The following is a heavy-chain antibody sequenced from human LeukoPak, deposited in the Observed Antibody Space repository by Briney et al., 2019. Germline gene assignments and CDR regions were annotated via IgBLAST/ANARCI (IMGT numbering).Heavy chain of an antibody. J-gene: IGHJ6*03. D-gene: IGHD3-10*01. CDR2: IYSGGST. V-gene: IGHV3-53*01. CDR3: ASGSGSYRTPYYYMDV. CDR1: RFTVNSNY. Sequence: GGSLRPSCVASRFTVNSNYMSWVRQAPGKGLEWVSVIYSGGSTYYADSVKGRFTISRDNSKNTLYLQMNSLRAEDTAVYYCASGSGSYRTPYYYMDVWGTGTTVTVSS.